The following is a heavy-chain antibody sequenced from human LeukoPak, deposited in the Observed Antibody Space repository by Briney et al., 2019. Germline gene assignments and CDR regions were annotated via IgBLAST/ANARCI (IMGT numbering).Heavy chain of an antibody. D-gene: IGHD2-15*01. CDR3: ARDLPVRHSRYFDY. CDR1: GFTFSSYS. V-gene: IGHV3-48*04. CDR2: ISSSSSTI. Sequence: GGSLRLSCAASGFTFSSYSMNWVRQAPGKGLEWVSYISSSSSTIYYADSVKGRFTISRDNAKNSLYLQMNSLRAEDTAVYYCARDLPVRHSRYFDYWGQGTLVTVSS. J-gene: IGHJ4*02.